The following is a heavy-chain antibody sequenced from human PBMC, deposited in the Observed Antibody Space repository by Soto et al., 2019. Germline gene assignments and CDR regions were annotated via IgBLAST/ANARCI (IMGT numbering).Heavy chain of an antibody. CDR3: ARHVRGAVTMNWFDP. D-gene: IGHD3-10*02. J-gene: IGHJ5*02. Sequence: QLQESGPGLVKPSETLSLTCTVSGGSIISSNFYWGWIRQPPGKGLEWIGSVEYGGSTYDNPSLKSRVTLSADTSKNQFSLKLTSVTAADTAIYYFARHVRGAVTMNWFDPLGHGTLVTVST. CDR2: VEYGGST. V-gene: IGHV4-39*01. CDR1: GGSIISSNFY.